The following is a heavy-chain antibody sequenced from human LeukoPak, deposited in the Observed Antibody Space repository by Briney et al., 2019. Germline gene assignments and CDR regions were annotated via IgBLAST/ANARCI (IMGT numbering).Heavy chain of an antibody. CDR2: IYGYGNT. V-gene: IGHV3-53*01. J-gene: IGHJ2*01. CDR3: AKLRPQDYQSRYFDL. D-gene: IGHD2-2*01. CDR1: GFTVSSNY. Sequence: PGGSLRLSCAASGFTVSSNYMIWVRQAPGKGLEWVSVIYGYGNTYYADSVKGRFIISRDNSKNTLYLQMNSLRAEDTAVYYCAKLRPQDYQSRYFDLWGRGTLVTVSS.